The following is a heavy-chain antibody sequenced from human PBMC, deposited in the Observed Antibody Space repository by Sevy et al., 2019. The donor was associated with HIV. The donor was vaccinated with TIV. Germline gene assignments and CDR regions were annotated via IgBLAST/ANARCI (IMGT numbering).Heavy chain of an antibody. J-gene: IGHJ4*02. CDR3: VCGSYYHFDY. Sequence: SETLSLTCTVSGAPISSSSYYWGWIRQPPGKGLEWIGSIYYSGSTYHNPSLQSRVTISEDASTNQFSLNLSSVTAADTAVYYCVCGSYYHFDYWGQGTLVTVSS. CDR2: IYYSGST. CDR1: GAPISSSSYY. V-gene: IGHV4-39*01. D-gene: IGHD1-26*01.